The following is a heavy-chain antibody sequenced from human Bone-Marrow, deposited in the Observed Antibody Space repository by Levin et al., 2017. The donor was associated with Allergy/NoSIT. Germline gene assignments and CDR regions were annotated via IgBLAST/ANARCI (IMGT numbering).Heavy chain of an antibody. Sequence: KASETLSLTCTVSGGSISSTTYSWGWIRQPPGTGLEWIGSIYYSATTYYNPSLKSRVIISADTSKNQFSLKLKSVTATDTAVYYCARHGGRIGGGPRVFLQHWGQGSLVTVSS. D-gene: IGHD3-16*01. J-gene: IGHJ1*01. CDR3: ARHGGRIGGGPRVFLQH. CDR1: GGSISSTTYS. CDR2: IYYSATT. V-gene: IGHV4-39*01.